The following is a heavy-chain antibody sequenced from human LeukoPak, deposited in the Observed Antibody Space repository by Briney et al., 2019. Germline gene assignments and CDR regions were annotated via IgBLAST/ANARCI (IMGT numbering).Heavy chain of an antibody. D-gene: IGHD6-6*01. Sequence: GSLRLSCAASGFTFSSYSMNWVRQAPGKGLEWVSSISSSSSYIYYADSVKGRFTISRDNAKNSLYLQMNSLRAEDTAVYYCARDRDSSSRYYYYMDVWGKGTTVTVSS. V-gene: IGHV3-21*04. CDR3: ARDRDSSSRYYYYMDV. CDR1: GFTFSSYS. CDR2: ISSSSSYI. J-gene: IGHJ6*03.